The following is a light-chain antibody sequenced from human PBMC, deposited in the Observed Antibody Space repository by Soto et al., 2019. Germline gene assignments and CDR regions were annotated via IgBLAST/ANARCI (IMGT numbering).Light chain of an antibody. J-gene: IGKJ4*01. CDR3: QQYGDWPGA. Sequence: EIMMTQSPDTLSVSPGERATLSCRASQSVGSKLACYQQRPGQAPRLLIYDASNRATGIPARFSGSGSGTEFSLTISSLQSEDFAVYSCQQYGDWPGAFGGGTKVDIK. CDR1: QSVGSK. CDR2: DAS. V-gene: IGKV3D-15*01.